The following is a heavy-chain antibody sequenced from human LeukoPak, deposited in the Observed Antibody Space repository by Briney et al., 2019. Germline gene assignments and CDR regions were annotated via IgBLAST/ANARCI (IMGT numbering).Heavy chain of an antibody. CDR1: GFTVSSNY. Sequence: GGSLRLSCAASGFTVSSNYMSWVRQAPGKGLEWVSVIYSGGSTYYADSVKGRFTTSRDNSKNTLYLQMNSLRAEDTAVYYCASDYYDSSGYSYFQHWGQGTLVTVSS. V-gene: IGHV3-66*01. CDR3: ASDYYDSSGYSYFQH. J-gene: IGHJ1*01. D-gene: IGHD3-22*01. CDR2: IYSGGST.